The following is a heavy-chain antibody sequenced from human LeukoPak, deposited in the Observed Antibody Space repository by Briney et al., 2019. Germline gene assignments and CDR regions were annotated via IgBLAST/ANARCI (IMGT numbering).Heavy chain of an antibody. CDR1: GYTFTSYG. D-gene: IGHD6-13*01. CDR2: ISAYNGNT. CDR3: AREEIAAAGLDY. J-gene: IGHJ4*02. V-gene: IGHV1-18*01. Sequence: ALVKLSCKASGYTFTSYGIIWVRQAPGQGLEGMGWISAYNGNTSYAQKLQGRVTMTTDTSTSTAYMELRSLRSDDTAVYYCAREEIAAAGLDYWGQGTLVTVSS.